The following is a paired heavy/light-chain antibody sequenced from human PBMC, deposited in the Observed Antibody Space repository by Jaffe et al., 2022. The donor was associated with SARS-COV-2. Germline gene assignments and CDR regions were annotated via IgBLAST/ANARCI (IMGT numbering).Heavy chain of an antibody. D-gene: IGHD5-18*01. J-gene: IGHJ5*02. CDR1: GGSISGYY. V-gene: IGHV4-59*01. CDR2: IYYSGNT. CDR3: AREGVEGYSYGLHYIFDP. Sequence: QVQLQESGPGLVKPSETLSLTCTVSGGSISGYYWTWIRQPPGGGLEWIGYIYYSGNTNYNPSLKSRVTISVDTSKNQFSLKLTSVTAADTAVYYCAREGVEGYSYGLHYIFDPWGQGTLVTVSS.
Light chain of an antibody. CDR1: SSDVGGYNY. V-gene: IGLV2-8*01. CDR3: SSYAGSNNFGV. J-gene: IGLJ2*01. CDR2: EVS. Sequence: QSALTQPPSASGSPGQSVTISCTGTSSDVGGYNYVSWYQQHPGKAPKVMIYEVSKRPSGVPDRFSGSKSGNTASLTVSGLQAEDEAHYYCSSYAGSNNFGVFGEGTKLTVL.